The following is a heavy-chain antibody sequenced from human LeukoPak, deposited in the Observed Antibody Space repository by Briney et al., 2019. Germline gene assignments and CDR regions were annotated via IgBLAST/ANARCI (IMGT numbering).Heavy chain of an antibody. Sequence: SETLSLTCNVSGGSISSGSYFWGWVRQPPGKGLEWIGSIYYSGSTYYNPSLKSRVTISVDTPKNQFSLKLTSVTAADTAVYYCARIYCSSTTCYFPSWFDPWGQGTLVTVSS. CDR1: GGSISSGSYF. J-gene: IGHJ5*02. CDR3: ARIYCSSTTCYFPSWFDP. D-gene: IGHD2-2*01. V-gene: IGHV4-39*01. CDR2: IYYSGST.